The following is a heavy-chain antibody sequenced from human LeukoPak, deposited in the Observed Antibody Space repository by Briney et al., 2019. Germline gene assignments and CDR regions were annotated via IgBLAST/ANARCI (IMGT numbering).Heavy chain of an antibody. CDR3: ARMITMIVVVHDAFDI. J-gene: IGHJ3*02. Sequence: SETLSLTCTVSGGSISSSSYYWGWIRQPPGKGLEWIGSIYYSGSTYYNPSLKSRVTISVDTSKNQFSLKLSSVTAADTAVYYCARMITMIVVVHDAFDIWGQGTMVTVSS. CDR2: IYYSGST. CDR1: GGSISSSSYY. V-gene: IGHV4-39*01. D-gene: IGHD3-22*01.